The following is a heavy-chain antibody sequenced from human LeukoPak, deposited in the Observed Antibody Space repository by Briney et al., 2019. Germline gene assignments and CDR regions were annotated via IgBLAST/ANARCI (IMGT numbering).Heavy chain of an antibody. J-gene: IGHJ4*02. CDR3: AKVKVPSTDYFDY. CDR2: ISGSGGST. Sequence: GGSLRLSCAASGFTFSSYAMSWVRQAPGKGLEWVSAISGSGGSTYYADSVKGRFTICRDTSKNTLYLQMNSLRAEDTSVYYSAKVKVPSTDYFDYWGQGTLVTVSS. CDR1: GFTFSSYA. D-gene: IGHD2/OR15-2a*01. V-gene: IGHV3-23*01.